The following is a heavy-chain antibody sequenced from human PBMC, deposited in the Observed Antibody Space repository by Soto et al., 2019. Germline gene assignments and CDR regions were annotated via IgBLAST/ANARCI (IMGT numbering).Heavy chain of an antibody. CDR1: GGSISSSRYY. CDR3: ARQAMSSSWHLFDP. Sequence: SETLSLTCTVSGGSISSSRYYWGWVRQPPGRGLEWIGSIYYSGNFHYNPSLRSPVTMSVDTSKNQFALRLSSVTAADTAVYYCARQAMSSSWHLFDPWGQGILATVSP. V-gene: IGHV4-39*01. CDR2: IYYSGNF. J-gene: IGHJ5*02. D-gene: IGHD6-19*01.